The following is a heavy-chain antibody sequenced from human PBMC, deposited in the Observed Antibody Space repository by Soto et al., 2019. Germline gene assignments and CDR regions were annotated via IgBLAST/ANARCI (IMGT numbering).Heavy chain of an antibody. CDR1: GFTVSSHY. CDR2: IQSGGST. CDR3: SRDDVYCSGGSCYGVPMAV. Sequence: EVQLVESGGDLVQPGGSLRLSCAASGFTVSSHYMNWVRQAPGKGLEWVSLIQSGGSTLYADSVKGRFTISRDNSKNTMFIQMNSLRVEATAMYYCSRDDVYCSGGSCYGVPMAVWGRGTTVTVSS. J-gene: IGHJ6*03. D-gene: IGHD2-15*01. V-gene: IGHV3-66*01.